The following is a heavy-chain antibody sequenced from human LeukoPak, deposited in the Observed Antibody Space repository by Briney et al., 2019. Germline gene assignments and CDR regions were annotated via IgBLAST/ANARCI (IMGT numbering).Heavy chain of an antibody. V-gene: IGHV4-38-2*02. J-gene: IGHJ4*02. CDR1: GFSISGGYY. D-gene: IGHD1-1*01. Sequence: SETLSLTCSVSGFSISGGYYWGWIRQPPGKGLEWLGSIYHSGNTDYNPSLKSRVTISVVTAKNKFFLRLGSVAAADTAVYYCERIVQITGTIPHWGQGTLVTVSS. CDR2: IYHSGNT. CDR3: ERIVQITGTIPH.